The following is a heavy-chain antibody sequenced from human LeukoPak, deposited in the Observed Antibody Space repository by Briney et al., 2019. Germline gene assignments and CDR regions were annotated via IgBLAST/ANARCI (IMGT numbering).Heavy chain of an antibody. CDR1: GFTVSSNY. CDR2: IYSGGST. V-gene: IGHV3-66*01. Sequence: GWSLTLSSAASGFTVSSNYMSWVRQAQGNGLERVSVIYSGGSTYYADSVKGRFTISRDNSKNTLYLQMNSLRAEDTAVYYCASPYSSSWYYFDYWGQGTLVTVSS. CDR3: ASPYSSSWYYFDY. D-gene: IGHD6-13*01. J-gene: IGHJ4*02.